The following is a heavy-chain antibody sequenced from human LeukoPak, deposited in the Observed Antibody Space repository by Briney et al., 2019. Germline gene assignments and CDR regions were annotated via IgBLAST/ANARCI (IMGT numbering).Heavy chain of an antibody. CDR2: ISSSSSTI. CDR3: AKDGVVRGLGPYYFDS. CDR1: GFTFSSYS. D-gene: IGHD3-10*01. J-gene: IGHJ4*02. V-gene: IGHV3-48*04. Sequence: GGSLRLSCAASGFTFSSYSMNWVRQAPAKGLEWVSYISSSSSTIYYADSVKGRFTISRDNAKISLYLQMNSLKAEDTAVYYCAKDGVVRGLGPYYFDSWGQGSLVTVSS.